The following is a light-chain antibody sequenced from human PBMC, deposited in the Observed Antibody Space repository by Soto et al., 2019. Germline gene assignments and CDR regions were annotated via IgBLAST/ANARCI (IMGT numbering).Light chain of an antibody. CDR3: QSYDSTLSARYV. CDR2: ANI. Sequence: QLVLTQPPSVSGAPGQRVTISCTGSSSNIGAGYDVHWYQQRPGAAPKLLISANINRPSGVPDRFSGSKSGTSASLAITGLQADYEGDYYCQSYDSTLSARYVFGTGTKLTVL. V-gene: IGLV1-40*01. CDR1: SSNIGAGYD. J-gene: IGLJ1*01.